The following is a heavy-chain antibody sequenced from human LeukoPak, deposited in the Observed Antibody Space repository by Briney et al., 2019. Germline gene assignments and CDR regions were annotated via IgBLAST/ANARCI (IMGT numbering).Heavy chain of an antibody. D-gene: IGHD3-22*01. CDR1: GGSISSYY. V-gene: IGHV4-59*01. CDR3: ARMISYYDSSGYDY. CDR2: IYYSGST. Sequence: PSETLSLTFTVSGGSISSYYWSWIRQPPGKGLEWIGYIYYSGSTNYNPSLKSRVTISVDTSKNQFSLKLSSVTAADTAVYYCARMISYYDSSGYDYWGQGTLVTVSS. J-gene: IGHJ4*02.